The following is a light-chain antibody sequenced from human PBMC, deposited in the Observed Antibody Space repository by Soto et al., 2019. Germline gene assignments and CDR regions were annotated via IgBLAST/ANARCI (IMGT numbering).Light chain of an antibody. Sequence: QSVLTPPASVSGSPGQSITISCSGISTDVDTYNYVSWYQLHPGEAPKVLIYDVNSRPSGVSNRFSGSRSGNTASLTISGLQAEHVAHYCCCSHTPGSTRYVFGTGTKLTVL. J-gene: IGLJ1*01. CDR1: STDVDTYNY. V-gene: IGLV2-14*03. CDR3: CSHTPGSTRYV. CDR2: DVN.